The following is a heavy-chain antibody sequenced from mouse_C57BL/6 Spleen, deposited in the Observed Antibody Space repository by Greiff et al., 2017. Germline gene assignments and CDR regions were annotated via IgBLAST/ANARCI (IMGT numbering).Heavy chain of an antibody. CDR3: ARWEFDGSSSGYFDY. CDR1: GYAFSSSW. V-gene: IGHV1-82*01. CDR2: IYPGDGDT. Sequence: VQVVESGPELVKPGASVKISCKASGYAFSSSWMNWVKQRPGKGLEWIGRIYPGDGDTNYNGKFKGKATLTADKSSSTAYMQLSSLTSEDSAVYFCARWEFDGSSSGYFDYWGQGTTLTVSS. J-gene: IGHJ2*01. D-gene: IGHD1-1*01.